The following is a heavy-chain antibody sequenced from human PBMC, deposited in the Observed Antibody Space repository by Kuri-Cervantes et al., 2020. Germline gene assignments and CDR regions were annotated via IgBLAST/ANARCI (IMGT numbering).Heavy chain of an antibody. V-gene: IGHV4-30-4*01. J-gene: IGHJ4*02. CDR1: GGSISSGDYY. CDR2: IHYSGST. CDR3: ARGGWDSSGYWGY. D-gene: IGHD3-22*01. Sequence: LRLSCTVSGGSISSGDYYWSWIRQPPGKGLEWIGYIHYSGSTYYNPSLKSRVTISVDTSKNQLSLKLSSVTAADTAVYYCARGGWDSSGYWGYWGQGTLVTVSS.